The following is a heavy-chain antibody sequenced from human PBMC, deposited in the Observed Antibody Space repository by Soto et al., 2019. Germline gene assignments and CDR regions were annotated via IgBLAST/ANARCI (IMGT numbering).Heavy chain of an antibody. D-gene: IGHD3-3*01. V-gene: IGHV3-21*01. CDR3: AMETYYDDRGGFDY. Sequence: EVQLVESGGGLVKPGGSLRLSCAASGFTFSSYSMNWVRQAPGKGLEWVSSISSSSSYIYYADSVKGRFTISRDNAKNSLYLQMNSLGAEDTAVYYCAMETYYDDRGGFDYWGQGTLVTVSS. CDR2: ISSSSSYI. CDR1: GFTFSSYS. J-gene: IGHJ4*02.